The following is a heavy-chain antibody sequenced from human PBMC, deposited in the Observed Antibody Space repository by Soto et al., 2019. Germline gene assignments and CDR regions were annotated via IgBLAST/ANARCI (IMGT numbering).Heavy chain of an antibody. J-gene: IGHJ6*02. D-gene: IGHD2-15*01. V-gene: IGHV4-4*02. CDR1: GGSISSSNW. Sequence: QVQLQESGPGLVKPSGTLSLTCAVSGGSISSSNWWSWVRQPPGKGLEWIGEIYHSGSTNYNPSPKRRVTISVDKSKNQFSLKLSSVTAADTAVYYCARDFGQGGSWPQNYYYYGMDVWGQGTTVTVSS. CDR2: IYHSGST. CDR3: ARDFGQGGSWPQNYYYYGMDV.